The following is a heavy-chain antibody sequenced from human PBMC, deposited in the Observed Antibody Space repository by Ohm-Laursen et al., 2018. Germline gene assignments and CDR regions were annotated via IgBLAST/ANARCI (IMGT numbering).Heavy chain of an antibody. CDR1: GYAFTNYD. CDR3: ARGRLSGTRRALDI. D-gene: IGHD1-7*01. CDR2: MNPKSGDT. V-gene: IGHV1-8*01. J-gene: IGHJ3*02. Sequence: SVKVSCKASGYAFTNYDIHWVRQASGQGLEWMGWMNPKSGDTGYAHKFQGRVTMARNASISTANMEMSSLRSEDTAVYYCARGRLSGTRRALDIWGQGTMVTVSS.